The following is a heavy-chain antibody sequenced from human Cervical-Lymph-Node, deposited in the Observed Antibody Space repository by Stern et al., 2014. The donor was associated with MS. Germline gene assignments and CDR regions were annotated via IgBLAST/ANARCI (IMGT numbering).Heavy chain of an antibody. V-gene: IGHV3-9*01. CDR3: AKRYSSSWYFDS. J-gene: IGHJ4*02. D-gene: IGHD6-13*01. CDR1: GFTFDDSA. CDR2: ISWNSGTI. Sequence: EVQLVESGGGLVQPGRSLRLSCVASGFTFDDSAMHWVRQAPGKGLEWVSGISWNSGTIVYADSVKGRFTISRDNAENSLYLQMNSLRAEDTALYYCAKRYSSSWYFDSWGQGTLVTVSS.